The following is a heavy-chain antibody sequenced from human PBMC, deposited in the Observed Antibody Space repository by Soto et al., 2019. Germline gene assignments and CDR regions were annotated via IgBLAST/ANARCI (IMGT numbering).Heavy chain of an antibody. Sequence: EVHLLESGGDLVQPGGSLRLSCTASGLTFSTYAMSWVRQAPGKGLEWVSAIGGSGTGGRTYYADSVEGRFTISRDNSKNTVYLQMNGLRADDTAVYYCAKSPGGLDGYNSDYYGMDVWGQGTTVTVSS. CDR3: AKSPGGLDGYNSDYYGMDV. CDR1: GLTFSTYA. CDR2: IGGSGTGGRT. D-gene: IGHD5-12*01. J-gene: IGHJ6*02. V-gene: IGHV3-23*01.